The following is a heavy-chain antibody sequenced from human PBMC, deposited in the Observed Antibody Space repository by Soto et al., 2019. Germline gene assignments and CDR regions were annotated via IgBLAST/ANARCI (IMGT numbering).Heavy chain of an antibody. Sequence: SVKVSCKASGGTFSSYAISWVRQAPGQGLEWMGGIIPIFGTANYAQKFQGRVTITADESTSTAYMELSSLRSEDTAVYYCAVAASSPSIAVAGTGCWGQGTMVTV. D-gene: IGHD6-19*01. CDR1: GGTFSSYA. J-gene: IGHJ4*02. CDR2: IIPIFGTA. V-gene: IGHV1-69*13. CDR3: AVAASSPSIAVAGTGC.